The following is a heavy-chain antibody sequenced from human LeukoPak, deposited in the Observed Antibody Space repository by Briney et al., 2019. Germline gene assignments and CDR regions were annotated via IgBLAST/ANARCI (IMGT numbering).Heavy chain of an antibody. CDR1: GFTFSSYS. D-gene: IGHD5-18*01. J-gene: IGHJ4*02. CDR2: ISSSSSYI. V-gene: IGHV3-21*01. Sequence: GGSLRLSCAASGFTFSSYSMNWVRQAPGKGLEWDSSISSSSSYIYYADSVKGRFTISRDNAKNSLYLQMNSLRAEDTAVYYCARERGTAMVGYYFDYWGQGTLVTVSS. CDR3: ARERGTAMVGYYFDY.